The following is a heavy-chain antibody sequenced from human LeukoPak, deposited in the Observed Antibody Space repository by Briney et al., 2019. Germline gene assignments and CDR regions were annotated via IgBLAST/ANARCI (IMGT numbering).Heavy chain of an antibody. Sequence: SVKVSCKASGGTFSSYAISWVRQAPGQGLEWMGGIIPIFGTANYAQKFQGRVTITTDESTSTAYMELSSLRSEDTAVYYCARTYSGLTQLRYVDWSRDDAFDIWGQGTMVTVSS. CDR2: IIPIFGTA. D-gene: IGHD3-9*01. CDR3: ARTYSGLTQLRYVDWSRDDAFDI. CDR1: GGTFSSYA. V-gene: IGHV1-69*05. J-gene: IGHJ3*02.